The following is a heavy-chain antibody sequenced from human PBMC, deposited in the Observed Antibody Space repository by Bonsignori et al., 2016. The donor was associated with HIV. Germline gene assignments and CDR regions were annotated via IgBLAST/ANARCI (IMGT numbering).Heavy chain of an antibody. V-gene: IGHV4-39*07. CDR3: ARESRGHTYSDV. J-gene: IGHJ4*02. Sequence: GSLRLSCTVSGDSIRTSNYYWGWIRQPPGKGLEWIANIYYSGSTYYNPSLESRVTISVDTSKNQFSLKLNSVTAADTAVYYCARESRGHTYSDVWGQGTPVTVSS. D-gene: IGHD5-18*01. CDR1: GDSIRTSNYY. CDR2: IYYSGST.